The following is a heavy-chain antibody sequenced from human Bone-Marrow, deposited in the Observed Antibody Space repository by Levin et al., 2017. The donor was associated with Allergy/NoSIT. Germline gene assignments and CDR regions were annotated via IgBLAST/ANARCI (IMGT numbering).Heavy chain of an antibody. V-gene: IGHV3-33*06. D-gene: IGHD3-9*01. Sequence: GESLKISCVASGYRFTSHGMHWVRQAPGKGLEWVAVIWNDGSRQEYIDSVRGRFIVSKDNSKNTVYLQMNSLRAEDTATYYCAKDYLTGPSDYWGQGTLVTVSS. CDR3: AKDYLTGPSDY. CDR1: GYRFTSHG. J-gene: IGHJ4*02. CDR2: IWNDGSRQ.